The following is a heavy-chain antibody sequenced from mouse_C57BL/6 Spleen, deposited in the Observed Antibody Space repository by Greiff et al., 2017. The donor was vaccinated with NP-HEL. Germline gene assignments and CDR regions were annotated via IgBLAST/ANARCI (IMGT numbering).Heavy chain of an antibody. CDR2: IYPGDGDT. CDR1: GYAFSSSW. CDR3: ANYYGNYDFDY. D-gene: IGHD2-1*01. J-gene: IGHJ2*01. V-gene: IGHV1-82*01. Sequence: QVQLQQSGPELVKPGASVKISCKASGYAFSSSWMNWVKQRPGKGLEWIGRIYPGDGDTNYNGKFKGKATLTADKSSSTAYMQLSSLTSEDSAVYFCANYYGNYDFDYWGQGTTLTVSS.